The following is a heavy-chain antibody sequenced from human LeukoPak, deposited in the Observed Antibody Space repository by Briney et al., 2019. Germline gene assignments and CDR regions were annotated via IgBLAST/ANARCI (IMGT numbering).Heavy chain of an antibody. J-gene: IGHJ4*03. CDR3: ARGPTISETGYFDY. CDR2: INHRGDT. Sequence: PSETLSLTCPVYGGSFSYYYWSWIRQSAGKGLEWIAEINHRGDTNYNPSVKSRVTISVDTSKNQFSLKVTSLTAADTAVYYCARGPTISETGYFDYWGQGTLVTVSS. D-gene: IGHD1-1*01. V-gene: IGHV4-34*01. CDR1: GGSFSYYY.